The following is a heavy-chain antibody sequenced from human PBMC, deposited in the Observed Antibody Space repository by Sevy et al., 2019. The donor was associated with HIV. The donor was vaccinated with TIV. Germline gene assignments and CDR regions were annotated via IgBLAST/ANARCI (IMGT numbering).Heavy chain of an antibody. V-gene: IGHV3-11*06. CDR1: GFTFSNYY. CDR3: PGGSGRYNDAFDI. D-gene: IGHD1-26*01. J-gene: IGHJ3*02. CDR2: ISSLSSYT. Sequence: GGSLRLSCAASGFTFSNYYMSWIRQAPGKGLEWVSYISSLSSYTNFADSVKGRFTISRDNAKNSLYLQMKSLRAEDTAVYYCPGGSGRYNDAFDIRGQGTMVTVSS.